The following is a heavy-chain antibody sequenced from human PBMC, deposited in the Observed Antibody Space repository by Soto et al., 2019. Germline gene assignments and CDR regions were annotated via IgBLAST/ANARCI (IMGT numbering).Heavy chain of an antibody. CDR1: GFTFSSYS. CDR2: ITSDSSTI. Sequence: VGSLRLSCAASGFTFSSYSINWVRQAPGKGLEWFSYITSDSSTISYADSVKGRFTVSRDNAKNSLYLQMNSLRDEDTAVYYCARVGRGVYGMDVWGQGTSATVSS. CDR3: ARVGRGVYGMDV. D-gene: IGHD2-8*01. V-gene: IGHV3-48*02. J-gene: IGHJ6*02.